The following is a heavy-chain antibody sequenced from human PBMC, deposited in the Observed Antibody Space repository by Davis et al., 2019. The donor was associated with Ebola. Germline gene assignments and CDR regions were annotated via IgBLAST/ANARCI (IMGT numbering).Heavy chain of an antibody. J-gene: IGHJ4*02. CDR1: GFTFSSYG. Sequence: GESLKISCAASGFTFSSYGMHWVRQAPGKGLEWVSAISGSGGSTYYADSVKGRFTISRDNAKNSLYLQMNSLRAEDTAVYYCAKSRRGESGDYWGQGTLVTVSS. CDR3: AKSRRGESGDY. D-gene: IGHD3-10*01. CDR2: ISGSGGST. V-gene: IGHV3-NL1*01.